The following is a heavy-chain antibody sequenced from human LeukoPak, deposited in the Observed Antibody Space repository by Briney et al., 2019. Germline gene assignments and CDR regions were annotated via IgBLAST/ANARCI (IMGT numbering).Heavy chain of an antibody. CDR1: GGSISSGGYY. D-gene: IGHD2-15*01. Sequence: SETLSLTCTVSGGSISSGGYYWSWIRQHPGKGLEWIGYIHYTGSTYYNPSLKSRVTISVDTSKNQFSLKLSSVTAADTAVYYCARGILGYCSGGSCYNWFDPWGQGTLVTVSS. CDR2: IHYTGST. J-gene: IGHJ5*02. V-gene: IGHV4-31*03. CDR3: ARGILGYCSGGSCYNWFDP.